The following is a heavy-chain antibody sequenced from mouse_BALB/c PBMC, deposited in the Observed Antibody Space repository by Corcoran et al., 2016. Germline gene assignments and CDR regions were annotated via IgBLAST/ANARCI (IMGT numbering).Heavy chain of an antibody. CDR1: GYSFTDYI. CDR2: ISCYNGAT. Sequence: EIQLQQTGPELVKPGASVKISCKASGYSFTDYIMLWVKQSHGKSLEWIGYISCYNGATSYNQKFKGKATFTVDTSSSTAYMQFNSLTSEDSAVYYCARRGGSGAMDYWGQGTSVTVSS. V-gene: IGHV1S135*01. J-gene: IGHJ4*01. D-gene: IGHD1-1*01. CDR3: ARRGGSGAMDY.